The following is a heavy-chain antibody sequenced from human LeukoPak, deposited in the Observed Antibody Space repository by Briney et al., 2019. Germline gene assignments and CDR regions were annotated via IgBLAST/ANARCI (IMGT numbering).Heavy chain of an antibody. CDR2: IYPGDSDT. J-gene: IGHJ5*02. Sequence: GESLKISCKGSGYSFTSYWIGWVRQMPGKGLEWMGIIYPGDSDTRYSPSFQGQVTISADKSISTAYLQWSSLKASDTAMYYCARSGVVTAIPNYNWFDPWGQGTLVTVSS. D-gene: IGHD2-21*02. CDR3: ARSGVVTAIPNYNWFDP. V-gene: IGHV5-51*01. CDR1: GYSFTSYW.